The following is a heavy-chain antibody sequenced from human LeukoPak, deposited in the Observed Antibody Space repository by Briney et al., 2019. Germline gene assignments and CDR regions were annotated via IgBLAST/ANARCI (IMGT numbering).Heavy chain of an antibody. J-gene: IGHJ4*02. D-gene: IGHD3-22*01. CDR2: ISPGDSDT. CDR3: ARRRRPYYDSSGPRQFDY. Sequence: GESLKISCKGSGYSFTNYWIGWVRQMPGEGLEWMGIISPGDSDTRYSPSFQGQVTISADKSISTAYLQWSSLKASDTAMYYCARRRRPYYDSSGPRQFDYWGQGAPVTVSS. V-gene: IGHV5-51*01. CDR1: GYSFTNYW.